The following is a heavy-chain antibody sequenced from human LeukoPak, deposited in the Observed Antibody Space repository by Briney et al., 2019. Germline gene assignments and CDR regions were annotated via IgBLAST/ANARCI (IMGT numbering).Heavy chain of an antibody. CDR2: ISGSGGST. D-gene: IGHD5-12*01. Sequence: PGGSLRLSCAASGFTFSSYAMSWVRQAPGKGLEWVSAISGSGGSTYYADSVKSRFTISRDNPKNTLYLQMNSLRAEDTAVYYCATLYVDIVATQWYWGQGTLVTVSS. CDR3: ATLYVDIVATQWY. CDR1: GFTFSSYA. V-gene: IGHV3-23*01. J-gene: IGHJ4*02.